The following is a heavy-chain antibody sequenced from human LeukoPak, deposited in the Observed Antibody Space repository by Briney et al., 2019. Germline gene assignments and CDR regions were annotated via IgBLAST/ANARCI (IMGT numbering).Heavy chain of an antibody. Sequence: GGSLRLSCAASGFTFDDYAMHWVRQAPGKGLEWVSLISGDGGNTYYADSVKGRFTISRDNSKNSPYLQMNSLRTEDTALYYCARGQQWLIKSWGQGTLVTVSS. D-gene: IGHD6-19*01. V-gene: IGHV3-43*02. CDR1: GFTFDDYA. J-gene: IGHJ5*02. CDR3: ARGQQWLIKS. CDR2: ISGDGGNT.